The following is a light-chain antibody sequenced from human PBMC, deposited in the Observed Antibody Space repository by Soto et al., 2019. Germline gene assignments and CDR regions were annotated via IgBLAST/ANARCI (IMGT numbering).Light chain of an antibody. CDR3: QYLNGAPTIT. Sequence: DIQLTQSPSFLSAPVGDRVTITCRASQDVSDYLAWYQHAPGKAPNLLIYAAYTLQSGVPSRFSGSGSGTEFSLTITSLQPEDFATYYCQYLNGAPTITFGQGTRLDIK. J-gene: IGKJ5*01. CDR1: QDVSDY. V-gene: IGKV1-9*01. CDR2: AAY.